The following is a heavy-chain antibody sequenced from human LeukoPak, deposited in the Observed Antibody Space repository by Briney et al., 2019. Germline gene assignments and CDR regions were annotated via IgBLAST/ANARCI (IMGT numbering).Heavy chain of an antibody. Sequence: GGSLGLSCAASGFTVSSNYMSWVRQAPGKGLEWVSVIYSGGSTYYADSVKGRFTISRDNSKNTLYLQMNSLRAEDTAVYYCASGVYGDYDYWGQGTLVTVSS. D-gene: IGHD4-17*01. V-gene: IGHV3-66*01. CDR1: GFTVSSNY. CDR2: IYSGGST. J-gene: IGHJ4*02. CDR3: ASGVYGDYDY.